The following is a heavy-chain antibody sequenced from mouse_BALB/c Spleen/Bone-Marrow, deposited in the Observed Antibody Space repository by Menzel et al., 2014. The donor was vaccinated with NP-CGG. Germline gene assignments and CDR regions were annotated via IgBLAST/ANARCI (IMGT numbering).Heavy chain of an antibody. CDR2: IDPSDSYT. V-gene: IGHV1-69*02. D-gene: IGHD1-1*01. CDR3: AITAVVAAGDY. CDR1: GYTFTSYW. Sequence: LQESGAELVKPGASVKLSCKASGYTFTSYWMHWVKQRPGQGLEWIGEIDPSDSYTNYNQKFKGKATLTVDKSSSTAYMQLSSLTSEDSAVYYCAITAVVAAGDYWGQGTTLTVSS. J-gene: IGHJ2*01.